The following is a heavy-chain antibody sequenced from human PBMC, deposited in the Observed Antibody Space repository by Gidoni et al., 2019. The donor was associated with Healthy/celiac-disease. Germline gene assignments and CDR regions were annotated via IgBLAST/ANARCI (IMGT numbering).Heavy chain of an antibody. V-gene: IGHV3-23*01. Sequence: EVQLWESGGGWVQTGGSLRLPCAASGFPFSSYAMSWVRQAPGKGLEWVSAISGSGGSTYYADSVTGRFTISRDNSKNTLYLQMNSLRAEDTAVYYCAKEIAAAGSGPCDYWGQGTLVTVSS. J-gene: IGHJ4*02. CDR1: GFPFSSYA. CDR3: AKEIAAAGSGPCDY. CDR2: ISGSGGST. D-gene: IGHD6-13*01.